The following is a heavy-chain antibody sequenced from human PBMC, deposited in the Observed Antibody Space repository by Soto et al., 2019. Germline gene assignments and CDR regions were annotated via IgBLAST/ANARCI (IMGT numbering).Heavy chain of an antibody. D-gene: IGHD2-2*01. CDR1: GYTFTSYA. Sequence: QVQLVQSGAEVKKPGASVKVSCKASGYTFTSYAMHWVRHAPGQRLEWMGWINAGNGNTKYSQKFQGRVTITRDTAASTAYMEMSNLRSEDTAVYYCARDHENVIVPAAVGWFDPWGQGTLVTGSS. CDR3: ARDHENVIVPAAVGWFDP. CDR2: INAGNGNT. J-gene: IGHJ5*02. V-gene: IGHV1-3*01.